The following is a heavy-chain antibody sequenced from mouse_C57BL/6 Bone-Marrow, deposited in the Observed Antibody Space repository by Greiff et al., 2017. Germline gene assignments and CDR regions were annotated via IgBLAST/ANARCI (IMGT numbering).Heavy chain of an antibody. D-gene: IGHD1-1*01. V-gene: IGHV1-81*01. CDR3: ARRATGVATRAWFAY. CDR1: GYTFTGYG. CDR2: IYPRSGNT. J-gene: IGHJ3*01. Sequence: VQLQQSGAELARPGASVKLSCKASGYTFTGYGISWVKQRTGQGLEWIGEIYPRSGNTYYNEKFKGKATLTADKSSSTAYMELRSLTSEDSAVYFCARRATGVATRAWFAYWGQGTLVTVSA.